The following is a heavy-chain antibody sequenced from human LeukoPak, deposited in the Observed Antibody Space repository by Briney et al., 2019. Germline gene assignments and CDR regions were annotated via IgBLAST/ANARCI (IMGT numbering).Heavy chain of an antibody. CDR1: GGSLSSYY. D-gene: IGHD3-10*01. CDR3: ARDRSRTYGSADAFDI. J-gene: IGHJ3*02. CDR2: IYTSGST. V-gene: IGHV4-4*07. Sequence: RSSETLFLTCTVSGGSLSSYYWNWIRQPAGKGLEWIGRIYTSGSTNYNPSLKSRVTMSVDTSKNQFSLKLSSVTAADTAVYYCARDRSRTYGSADAFDIWGQGTMVTVSS.